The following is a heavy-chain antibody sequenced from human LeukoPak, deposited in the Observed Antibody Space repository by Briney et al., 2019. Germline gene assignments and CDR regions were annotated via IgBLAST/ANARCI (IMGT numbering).Heavy chain of an antibody. CDR3: ARAPGYYDILTGSAFDI. Sequence: ASVEVSCKASGYTFTSYYMHWVRQAPGQGLEWMGIINPSGGSTSYAQKFQGRVTMTRDTSTSTVYMELSSLRSEDTAVYYCARAPGYYDILTGSAFDIWGQGTMVTVFS. CDR1: GYTFTSYY. V-gene: IGHV1-46*01. D-gene: IGHD3-9*01. CDR2: INPSGGST. J-gene: IGHJ3*02.